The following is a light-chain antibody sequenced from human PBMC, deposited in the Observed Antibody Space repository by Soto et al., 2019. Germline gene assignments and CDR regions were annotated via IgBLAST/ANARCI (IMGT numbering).Light chain of an antibody. CDR1: SSDVGGYNY. Sequence: QSALTQPASVSGSPGQSITISCTGTSSDVGGYNYVSWYQQHPGKAPKLMIYDVSNRPSGVSNRFSGSKSGNTASLTISGAKAEDDSYYYCSTSTSSNVLFGRGTKVTVL. CDR2: DVS. CDR3: STSTSSNVL. V-gene: IGLV2-14*01. J-gene: IGLJ2*01.